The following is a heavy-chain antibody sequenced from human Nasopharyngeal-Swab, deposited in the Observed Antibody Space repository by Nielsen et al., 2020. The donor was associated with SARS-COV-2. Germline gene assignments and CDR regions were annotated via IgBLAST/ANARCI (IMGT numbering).Heavy chain of an antibody. D-gene: IGHD5-12*01. J-gene: IGHJ6*02. Sequence: GESLKISCAASGFTFSSYEMNWVRQAPGKGLEWVSVISGDSDSTYYTDSVRGRFTISRDNSKNTLNLQMNNLRAEDTAIYYCAKDRDSGDDSEEYYHYYGMDVWGQGTTVTVSS. CDR2: ISGDSDST. CDR1: GFTFSSYE. CDR3: AKDRDSGDDSEEYYHYYGMDV. V-gene: IGHV3-23*01.